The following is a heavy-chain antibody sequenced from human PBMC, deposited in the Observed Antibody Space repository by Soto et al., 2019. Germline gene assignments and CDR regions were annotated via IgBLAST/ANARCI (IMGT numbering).Heavy chain of an antibody. J-gene: IGHJ4*02. V-gene: IGHV4-59*01. CDR2: IYYSGST. Sequence: SETLSLTCTVSGGSISSYYWSWIRQPPGKGLEWIGYIYYSGSTNYNPSLKSRVTISVDTSKNQFSLKLSSVTAADTAVYYCAIGTYYDFWSGYYSQTTYYFDYWGQGTLVTVPQ. CDR3: AIGTYYDFWSGYYSQTTYYFDY. D-gene: IGHD3-3*01. CDR1: GGSISSYY.